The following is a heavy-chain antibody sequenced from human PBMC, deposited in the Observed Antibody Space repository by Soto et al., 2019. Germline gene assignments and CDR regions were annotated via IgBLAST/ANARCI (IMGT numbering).Heavy chain of an antibody. V-gene: IGHV3-23*01. CDR2: ISGSGGST. CDR3: AKDGPWWYESYYFDY. D-gene: IGHD2-15*01. CDR1: GFTFSSYA. Sequence: EVQLLESGGGLVQPGGSLRLSCAAFGFTFSSYAMSWVRQAPGKGLEWVSAISGSGGSTYYEDYVKGRFTISRVNSKNTLYLQMTSLRAEDTAVYYCAKDGPWWYESYYFDYWGQGTLVTVSS. J-gene: IGHJ4*02.